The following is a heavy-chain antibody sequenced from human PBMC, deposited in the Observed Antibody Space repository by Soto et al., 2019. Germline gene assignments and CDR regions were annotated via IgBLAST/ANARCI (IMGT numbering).Heavy chain of an antibody. D-gene: IGHD6-19*01. CDR2: IYYSGST. CDR3: ARHYSSGSRNWFDP. CDR1: GGSINSSSYF. J-gene: IGHJ5*02. V-gene: IGHV4-39*01. Sequence: SETLSVTCSVSGGSINSSSYFWGWVRQPPGKGLEWIGSIYYSGSTYYNPSLRSRVTISVDTSKNQFSLKLSSVTAADTAVFYCARHYSSGSRNWFDPWGQITLVTVST.